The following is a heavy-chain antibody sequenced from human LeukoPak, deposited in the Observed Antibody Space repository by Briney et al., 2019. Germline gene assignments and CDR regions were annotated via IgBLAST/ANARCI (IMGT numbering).Heavy chain of an antibody. D-gene: IGHD3-3*01. CDR1: GFPFSSYS. J-gene: IGHJ4*02. CDR3: ASGFGVDDY. Sequence: GVSVRLSCAAWGFPFSSYSVNWVRRPPGKGLEWVSSISSRSSYIYYADSVKDRYTISGHNAEHSLYVAVHNLIAGDSGFFLCASGFGVDDYWGQGTLVTVSS. V-gene: IGHV3-21*03. CDR2: ISSRSSYI.